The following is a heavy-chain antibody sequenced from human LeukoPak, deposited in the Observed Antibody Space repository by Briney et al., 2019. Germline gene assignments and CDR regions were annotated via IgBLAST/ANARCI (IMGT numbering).Heavy chain of an antibody. CDR2: ISAYNGNT. D-gene: IGHD1-26*01. Sequence: ASVTVSCTASGYTFTSYGISWVRQAPGQGLEWMGWISAYNGNTSYAQKFQGRVTMTRDTSTSTVYMELSSLRSEDTAVYYCASPSQGATSAFDIWGQGTMVTVSS. V-gene: IGHV1-18*01. CDR1: GYTFTSYG. J-gene: IGHJ3*02. CDR3: ASPSQGATSAFDI.